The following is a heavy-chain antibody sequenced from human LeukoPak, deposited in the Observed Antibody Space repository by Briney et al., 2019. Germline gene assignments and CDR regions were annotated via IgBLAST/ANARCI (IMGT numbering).Heavy chain of an antibody. J-gene: IGHJ3*02. CDR2: IYYSGST. D-gene: IGHD3-22*01. Sequence: SETLSLTCTVSGGSISSSSYYWGWIRQPPGKGLEWIGSIYYSGSTYYNPSLKSRVTISVDTSKNQFSLKLSSVTAADTAVYYCAMEGDDSSGYYAPRAFDIWGQGTMVTVSS. CDR3: AMEGDDSSGYYAPRAFDI. CDR1: GGSISSSSYY. V-gene: IGHV4-39*07.